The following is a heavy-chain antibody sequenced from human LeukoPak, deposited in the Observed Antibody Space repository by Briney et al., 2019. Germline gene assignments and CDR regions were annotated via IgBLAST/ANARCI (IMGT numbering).Heavy chain of an antibody. CDR2: IYYSGST. D-gene: IGHD3-22*01. CDR1: GGSISSGGYY. V-gene: IGHV4-31*03. CDR3: ARDRYYDSSGYEAFDI. J-gene: IGHJ3*02. Sequence: PSETLSLTCTVSGGSISSGGYYWSWIRQHPGKGLEWIGYIYYSGSTYYNPSLKSRVSISVDTSKNQFSLKLSSVTAADTAVYYCARDRYYDSSGYEAFDIWGQGTMVTVSS.